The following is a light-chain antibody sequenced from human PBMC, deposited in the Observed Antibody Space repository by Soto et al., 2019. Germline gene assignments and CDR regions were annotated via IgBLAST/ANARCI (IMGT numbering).Light chain of an antibody. CDR3: QQRGNWPPIT. Sequence: ETVLTQSPATLSLSPGERATLSCRASQSVSRFLAWYQQKPSQAPRLLIYDASNRATGIPARFSGSGFGTDFTLTISSLEPEDFAVYYCQQRGNWPPITFGQGTRLDIK. J-gene: IGKJ5*01. CDR1: QSVSRF. CDR2: DAS. V-gene: IGKV3-11*01.